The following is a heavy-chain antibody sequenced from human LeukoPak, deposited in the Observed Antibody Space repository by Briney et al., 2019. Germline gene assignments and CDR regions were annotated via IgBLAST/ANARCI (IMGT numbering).Heavy chain of an antibody. D-gene: IGHD3-10*01. CDR3: SVWFGELSH. CDR1: GYTFTDYN. Sequence: ASVKVSCKPSGYTFTDYNIHWVRQAPGQGLEWMGWISPNSGGTNYARRFQGLVTMTRDTSISTAYMDLSSLKPDDTATYYCSVWFGELSHWGQGTLLTVSS. V-gene: IGHV1-2*04. CDR2: ISPNSGGT. J-gene: IGHJ4*02.